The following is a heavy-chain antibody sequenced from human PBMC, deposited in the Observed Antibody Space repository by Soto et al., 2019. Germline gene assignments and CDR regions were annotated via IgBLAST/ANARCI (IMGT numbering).Heavy chain of an antibody. CDR1: GFTFSSYE. J-gene: IGHJ4*02. Sequence: GGSLRLSCAASGFTFSSYEMNWVRQAPGKGLEWVSYISSSGSTIYYADSVKGRFTISRDNAKNSLYLQMNSLRAEDTAVYYCARALYSGGPKGYWGQGTLVTVSS. D-gene: IGHD6-19*01. CDR2: ISSSGSTI. V-gene: IGHV3-48*03. CDR3: ARALYSGGPKGY.